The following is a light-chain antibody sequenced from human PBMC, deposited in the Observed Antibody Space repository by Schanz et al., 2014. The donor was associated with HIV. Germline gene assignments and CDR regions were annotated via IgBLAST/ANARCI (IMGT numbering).Light chain of an antibody. CDR2: RNN. J-gene: IGLJ3*02. V-gene: IGLV1-40*01. CDR1: SSNIGADYD. CDR3: SSYAGTNNLWV. Sequence: QSVLTQPPSVSGAPGQRVSLSCNGSSSNIGADYDVHWYQIVTGTAPKLLIYRNNQRPSGVPDRFSGSKSGNTASLTVSGLQAEDEADYYCSSYAGTNNLWVFGGGTKVTVL.